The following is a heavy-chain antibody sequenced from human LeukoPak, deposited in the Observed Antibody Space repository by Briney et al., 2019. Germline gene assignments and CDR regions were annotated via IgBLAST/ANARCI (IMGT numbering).Heavy chain of an antibody. Sequence: ASVKVSCKASGYTFTRYYMHLVRQAPGQGLEWMGIINPSGGSTSYAQKFQGRVTMTRDTSTSTVYMELSSLRSEDTAVYYCARERVVVTALGEFHYWGQGTLVTVSS. D-gene: IGHD2-21*02. J-gene: IGHJ4*02. V-gene: IGHV1-46*01. CDR3: ARERVVVTALGEFHY. CDR1: GYTFTRYY. CDR2: INPSGGST.